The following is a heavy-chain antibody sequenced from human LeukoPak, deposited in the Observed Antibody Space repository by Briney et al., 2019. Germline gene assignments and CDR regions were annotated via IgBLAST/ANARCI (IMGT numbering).Heavy chain of an antibody. V-gene: IGHV4-59*01. CDR1: GGSISSYY. D-gene: IGHD3-22*01. J-gene: IGHJ4*02. CDR2: IYYSGST. CDR3: ARGSMVNYFDSSGYYNY. Sequence: SETLSLTCTVSGGSISSYYCTWIRQPPGKGLEWIGYIYYSGSTNYNPSLKSRVTISVDTSKNQFSLKLSSVTAADTAVYYCARGSMVNYFDSSGYYNYWGQGALVTVSS.